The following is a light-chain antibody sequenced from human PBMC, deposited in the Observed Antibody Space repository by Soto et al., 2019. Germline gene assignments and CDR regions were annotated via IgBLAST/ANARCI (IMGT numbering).Light chain of an antibody. CDR2: WAS. Sequence: DIVMTQSPDSLAVSLGERATINCKSSQSVLYSSNNKNDLGWYQQKPGQPPKPLIYWASTRESGVPDRFSGGGSGTDVTLTINSLQAEDVAVYYCQQYYSPAYTFGQGTKLEIK. CDR1: QSVLYSSNNKND. V-gene: IGKV4-1*01. CDR3: QQYYSPAYT. J-gene: IGKJ2*01.